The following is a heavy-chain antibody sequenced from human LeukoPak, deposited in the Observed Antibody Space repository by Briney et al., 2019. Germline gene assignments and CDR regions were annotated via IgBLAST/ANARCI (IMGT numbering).Heavy chain of an antibody. CDR3: AIERQDTIRHSGAFDS. CDR1: GFTFSTYF. D-gene: IGHD2-21*01. CDR2: IASWGSHI. Sequence: GSSVTLSCAACGFTFSTYFMHWPPDARDKGVEWVGDIASWGSHIFYVESVKGRFTISRDNSKNTLYLQMNSLRAEDTAVYFCAIERQDTIRHSGAFDSWGQGTMVTVSS. V-gene: IGHV3-30-3*01. J-gene: IGHJ3*02.